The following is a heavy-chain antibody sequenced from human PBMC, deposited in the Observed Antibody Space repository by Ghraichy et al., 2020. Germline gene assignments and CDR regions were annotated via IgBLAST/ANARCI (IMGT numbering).Heavy chain of an antibody. Sequence: SETLSLTCAVYGGSFSGYYWSWIRQPPGKGLEWIGEINHSGSTNYNPSLKSRVTISVDTSKNQFSLKLSSVTAADTAVYYCARRPIVVVPAANGMDVWGQGTTVTVSS. CDR1: GGSFSGYY. V-gene: IGHV4-34*01. D-gene: IGHD2-2*01. CDR2: INHSGST. CDR3: ARRPIVVVPAANGMDV. J-gene: IGHJ6*02.